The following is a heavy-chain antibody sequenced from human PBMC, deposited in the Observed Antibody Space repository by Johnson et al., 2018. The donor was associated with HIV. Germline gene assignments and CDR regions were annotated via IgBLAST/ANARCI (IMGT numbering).Heavy chain of an antibody. V-gene: IGHV3-7*05. CDR1: GFTFSNYW. D-gene: IGHD6-13*01. Sequence: MQLVESGGGLVQPGVSLGLSCAASGFTFSNYWMSWVRQAPGKGLEWVANIKQDGSEKYYVDSVKGRFTISRDNVRNSVYLQMNSLRAEDTAVYYCARDRGPSVAAVVFDAFDIWGQGTMVTVSS. J-gene: IGHJ3*02. CDR2: IKQDGSEK. CDR3: ARDRGPSVAAVVFDAFDI.